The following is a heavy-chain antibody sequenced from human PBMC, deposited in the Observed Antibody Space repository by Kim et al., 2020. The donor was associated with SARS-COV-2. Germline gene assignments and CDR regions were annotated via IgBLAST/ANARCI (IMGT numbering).Heavy chain of an antibody. Sequence: GGSLRLSCAASGFTFSSYAMHWVRQAPGKGLEWVAVISYDGSNKYYADSVKGRFTISRDNPKNTMYLQMNSLRAEDTDVYYCARVRTYYDFWSGLSYYYYGMDVWGQGTPVTVSS. D-gene: IGHD3-3*01. J-gene: IGHJ6*02. CDR3: ARVRTYYDFWSGLSYYYYGMDV. V-gene: IGHV3-30*04. CDR1: GFTFSSYA. CDR2: ISYDGSNK.